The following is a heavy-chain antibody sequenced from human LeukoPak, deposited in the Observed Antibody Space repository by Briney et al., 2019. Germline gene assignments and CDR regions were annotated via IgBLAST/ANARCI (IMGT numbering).Heavy chain of an antibody. Sequence: ASVKVSYKASGYTFTGYYMHWVRQAPGQGLEWMGWINPNSGDTNYAQKFQGRVTMTRDTSISTAYMELSRLRSDDTAVYYCAREDPGSSEPWGQGTLVTVSS. CDR2: INPNSGDT. V-gene: IGHV1-2*02. CDR3: AREDPGSSEP. CDR1: GYTFTGYY. D-gene: IGHD6-13*01. J-gene: IGHJ5*02.